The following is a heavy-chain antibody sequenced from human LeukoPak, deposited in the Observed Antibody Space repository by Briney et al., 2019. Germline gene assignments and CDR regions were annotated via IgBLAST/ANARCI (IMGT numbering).Heavy chain of an antibody. CDR1: GFTFSGYS. D-gene: IGHD3-9*01. V-gene: IGHV3-21*01. CDR2: ISSSSSYI. J-gene: IGHJ4*02. CDR3: ARDILTGSSGY. Sequence: GGSLRLSCAASGFTFSGYSMNWVRQAPGKGLEWVSSISSSSSYIYYADSVKGRFTISRDNAKNSLYLQMNSLRAEDTAVYYCARDILTGSSGYWGQGTLVTDSS.